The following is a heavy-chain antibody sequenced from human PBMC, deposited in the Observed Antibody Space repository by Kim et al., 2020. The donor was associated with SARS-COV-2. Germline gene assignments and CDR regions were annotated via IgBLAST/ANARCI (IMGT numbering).Heavy chain of an antibody. J-gene: IGHJ3*02. CDR3: ARDGDLYRSGKDAFDI. CDR2: IKQDGNQK. Sequence: GGSLRLSCAASGFTFSSYWITWVRQAPGKGLEWVANIKQDGNQKYYVDSVKGRFTISRDNAKNSLYLQMNSLRAEDTAVYYCARDGDLYRSGKDAFDIWGQGTMVTVSS. D-gene: IGHD6-19*01. V-gene: IGHV3-7*01. CDR1: GFTFSSYW.